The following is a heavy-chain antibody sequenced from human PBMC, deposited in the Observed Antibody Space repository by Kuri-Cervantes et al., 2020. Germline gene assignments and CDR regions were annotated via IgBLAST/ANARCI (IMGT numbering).Heavy chain of an antibody. CDR2: ISYSGDT. CDR3: ARVVESYGDYGLGFDY. D-gene: IGHD4-17*01. Sequence: SETLSLTCTVSGGSVRSNNYYWDWIRQPPGKGLEWIGEISYSGDTKYNPSLDSRVTISADTSKNQFSLKLTFVTAADTAMYYCARVVESYGDYGLGFDYWGQGTLVTVSS. CDR1: GGSVRSNNYY. J-gene: IGHJ4*02. V-gene: IGHV4-61*01.